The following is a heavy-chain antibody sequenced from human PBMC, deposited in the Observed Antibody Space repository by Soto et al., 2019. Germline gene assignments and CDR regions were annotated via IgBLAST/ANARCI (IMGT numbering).Heavy chain of an antibody. J-gene: IGHJ4*02. D-gene: IGHD3-3*01. Sequence: DVQLLESGGDLVQPGGSLGLSCEASGSTFSSIPMVWVGQVPGKGLGWVSSMSGAGRSSYDADSVKGRFTISRDNSKNTLYLQMNNLRAEDTALYYCAKGPIFGVENIYDYWGQGTLVTVSS. CDR3: AKGPIFGVENIYDY. V-gene: IGHV3-23*01. CDR2: MSGAGRSS. CDR1: GSTFSSIP.